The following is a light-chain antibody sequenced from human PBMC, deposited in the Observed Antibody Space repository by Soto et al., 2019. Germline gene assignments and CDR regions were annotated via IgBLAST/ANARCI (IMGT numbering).Light chain of an antibody. J-gene: IGKJ3*01. Sequence: DIHMTQSPATLSASVGDRVTITCRASQSISTWLAWYQQKPGKAPKLLIYWASCLESGVPSRFSGSGSGTEFTLTISSLQPDDFATYYCQHYTTYSGTFGPGTKVYIK. CDR3: QHYTTYSGT. CDR1: QSISTW. CDR2: WAS. V-gene: IGKV1-5*03.